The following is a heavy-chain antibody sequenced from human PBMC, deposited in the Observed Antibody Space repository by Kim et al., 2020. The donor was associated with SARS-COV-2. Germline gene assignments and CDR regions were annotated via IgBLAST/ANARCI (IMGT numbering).Heavy chain of an antibody. V-gene: IGHV5-10-1*01. CDR2: IDPSNSYT. Sequence: GESLKISCKGSGYSFTKFWIAWVRQMPGKGLEWMGRIDPSNSYTSYSPSLKGHVTISADNSIGTAYLQWTSLNASDTAIYYCARLTVITGLFDPWGQGTLVTVSS. J-gene: IGHJ5*02. CDR1: GYSFTKFW. CDR3: ARLTVITGLFDP. D-gene: IGHD4-17*01.